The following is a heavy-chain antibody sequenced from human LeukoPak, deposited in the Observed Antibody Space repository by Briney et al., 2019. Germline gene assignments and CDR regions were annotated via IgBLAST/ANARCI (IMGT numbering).Heavy chain of an antibody. CDR1: GYTFTGYY. V-gene: IGHV1-2*02. CDR3: ARVALAAAGTRKIYFQH. CDR2: INPNSGGT. Sequence: ASVKVSCKASGYTFTGYYMHWVRQAPGQGLEWMGWINPNSGGTNYAQKFQGRVTMTRDTSISTAYMELSRLRSDDTAVYYCARVALAAAGTRKIYFQHWGQGTLVTVSS. D-gene: IGHD6-13*01. J-gene: IGHJ1*01.